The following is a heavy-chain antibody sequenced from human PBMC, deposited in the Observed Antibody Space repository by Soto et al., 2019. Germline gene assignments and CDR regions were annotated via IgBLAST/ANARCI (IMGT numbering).Heavy chain of an antibody. CDR2: VYYLGNT. CDR1: SGSITTSSYY. CDR3: ARQSPTGDPDY. Sequence: PSETLSLTCIISSGSITTSSYYWGWIRQPPGKGLEWIGSVYYLGNTYYNPSLKSRVTIFVDTSKNQFSVYLRSVTAADTAVYYCARQSPTGDPDYWGLGTLVTVSS. J-gene: IGHJ4*02. D-gene: IGHD4-17*01. V-gene: IGHV4-39*01.